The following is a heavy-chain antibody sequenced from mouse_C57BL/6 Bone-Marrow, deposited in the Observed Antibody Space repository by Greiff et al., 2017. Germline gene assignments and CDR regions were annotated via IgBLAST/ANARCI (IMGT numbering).Heavy chain of an antibody. CDR1: GYTFTDYE. D-gene: IGHD2-2*01. CDR2: IDPETGGT. J-gene: IGHJ2*01. CDR3: TREGGYPFDY. V-gene: IGHV1-15*01. Sequence: VKLQESGAELVRPGASVTLSCKASGYTFTDYEMHWVKQTPVHGLEWIGAIDPETGGTAYNQKFKGKAILTADKSSSTAYMELRSLTSEDSAVYYCTREGGYPFDYWGQGTTLTVSS.